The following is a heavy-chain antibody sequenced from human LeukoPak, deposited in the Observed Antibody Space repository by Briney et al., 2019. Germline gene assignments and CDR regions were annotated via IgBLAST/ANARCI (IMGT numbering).Heavy chain of an antibody. D-gene: IGHD3-3*01. CDR1: GFTFCSYA. Sequence: GGSLRLSCAASGFTFCSYAMHWVRQAPGKGLVGVAVISYDGSNKYYADSVKGRFTISRDNSKDTLDLQMNSLTAEDTAVYYCAKVRLRFLAWLGSAFDYWGRGTLVTVSS. CDR2: ISYDGSNK. V-gene: IGHV3-30-3*01. J-gene: IGHJ4*02. CDR3: AKVRLRFLAWLGSAFDY.